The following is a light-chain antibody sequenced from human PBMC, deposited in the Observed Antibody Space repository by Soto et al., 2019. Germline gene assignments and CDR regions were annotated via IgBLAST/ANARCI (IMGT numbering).Light chain of an antibody. Sequence: EIGLTQSPGTLSLSPGEGATLSCRASQSVGNSYVAWYQKKPGQAPRLLISGTYSRATGIPDRFRGSGSDTDFTLSITSLEPEDFAVYYCQQWRNSPLSFGAGTKIEMK. V-gene: IGKV3-20*01. CDR1: QSVGNSY. CDR3: QQWRNSPLS. CDR2: GTY. J-gene: IGKJ4*01.